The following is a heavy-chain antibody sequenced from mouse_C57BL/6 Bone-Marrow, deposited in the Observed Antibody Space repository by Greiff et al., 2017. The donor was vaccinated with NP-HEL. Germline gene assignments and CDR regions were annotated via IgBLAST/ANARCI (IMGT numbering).Heavy chain of an antibody. J-gene: IGHJ3*01. Sequence: EVQLQQSGPELVKPGASVKISCKASGYTFTDYYMNWVKQSHGKSLEWIGDINPNNGGTSYNQKFKGKATLTVDKSSSTAYMELRSLTSEDSAVYYCARRGGPYYGTFAYWGQGTLVTVSA. CDR1: GYTFTDYY. D-gene: IGHD1-1*01. CDR3: ARRGGPYYGTFAY. V-gene: IGHV1-26*01. CDR2: INPNNGGT.